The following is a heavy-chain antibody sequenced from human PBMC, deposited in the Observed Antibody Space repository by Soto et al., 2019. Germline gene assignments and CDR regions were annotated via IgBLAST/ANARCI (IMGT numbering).Heavy chain of an antibody. D-gene: IGHD2-2*01. J-gene: IGHJ6*02. CDR2: ISSSSSTI. CDR3: ARMEGCSSTSCYLYYGMDV. V-gene: IGHV3-48*02. CDR1: GFTFSSYS. Sequence: GGSLRLSCAASGFTFSSYSMNWVRQAPGKGLEWVSYISSSSSTIYYADSVKGRFTISRDNAKNSLYLQMNSLRDEDTAMYYCARMEGCSSTSCYLYYGMDVWGQGTTVTVSS.